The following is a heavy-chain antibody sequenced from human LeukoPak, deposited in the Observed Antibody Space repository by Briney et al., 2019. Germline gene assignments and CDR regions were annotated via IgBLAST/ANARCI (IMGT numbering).Heavy chain of an antibody. Sequence: GGSLRLSFVSSGFSFSSFTMSWVGQPHGKGREWVAKMKEDGSDIKYVDSVKGRFTICRDNAKNSLCLQMSSLTAEDTAVYYCARGGARYLADWGQGTLVTVSS. CDR3: ARGGARYLAD. CDR1: GFSFSSFT. D-gene: IGHD3-9*01. CDR2: MKEDGSDI. V-gene: IGHV3-7*01. J-gene: IGHJ4*02.